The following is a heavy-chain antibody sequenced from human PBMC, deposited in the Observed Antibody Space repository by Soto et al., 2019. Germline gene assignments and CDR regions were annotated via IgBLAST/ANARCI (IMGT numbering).Heavy chain of an antibody. CDR3: ARDLSWGSNWYYYMDV. CDR2: ISSSSSVI. Sequence: EVQLVESGGGLVQPGGSLRLSCATSGFILSDGAMNWVRQAPGKGLEWVSYISSSSSVIDYADSVKGRFTVSRDNARNSLYLQTNSLRDEDTAVYYCARDLSWGSNWYYYMDVWGKGTTVTVSS. J-gene: IGHJ6*03. V-gene: IGHV3-48*02. D-gene: IGHD7-27*01. CDR1: GFILSDGA.